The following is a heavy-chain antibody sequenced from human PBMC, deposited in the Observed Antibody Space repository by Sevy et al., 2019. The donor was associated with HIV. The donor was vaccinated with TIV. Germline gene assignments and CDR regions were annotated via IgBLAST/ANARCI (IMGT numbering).Heavy chain of an antibody. CDR2: INSDGSST. D-gene: IGHD2-15*01. Sequence: GGSLRLSCAASGFTFSSYWMHWVRQAPGKGLVWVSRINSDGSSTSYADSVKGRFTISRDNAKNTLYLQMNSLRAEDSALYYCARVGGEYCSGGSCYPYYFDYWGQGTLVTVSS. V-gene: IGHV3-74*01. CDR3: ARVGGEYCSGGSCYPYYFDY. J-gene: IGHJ4*02. CDR1: GFTFSSYW.